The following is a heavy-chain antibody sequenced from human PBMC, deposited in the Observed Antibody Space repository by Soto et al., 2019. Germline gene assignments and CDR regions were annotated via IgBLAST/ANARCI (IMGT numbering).Heavy chain of an antibody. CDR1: GGSISSGGYY. J-gene: IGHJ6*02. V-gene: IGHV4-31*03. CDR2: IYYSGST. CDR3: ASSSTDRVYYYYYGMDV. Sequence: QVQLQESGPGLVKPSQTLSLTCTVSGGSISSGGYYWSWIRQHPGKGLEWIGYIYYSGSTYYNPSLKSRVTTSVDTSKNQFSLKLSSVTAADTAVYYCASSSTDRVYYYYYGMDVWGQGTTVTVSS.